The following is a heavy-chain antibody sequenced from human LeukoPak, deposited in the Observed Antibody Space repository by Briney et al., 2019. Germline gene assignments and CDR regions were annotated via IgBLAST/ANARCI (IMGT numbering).Heavy chain of an antibody. V-gene: IGHV5-51*01. J-gene: IGHJ3*02. CDR3: ARAYPLWHDAFDI. CDR2: IYPGDSDT. Sequence: GESLKISCQGSGYRFTSYWSGCVRQVPGKGLEWMGIIYPGDSDTRYSPSFQGQVTISADKSIRTAYLQWSSLKASDTAMYYCARAYPLWHDAFDIWGQGTMVTVSS. D-gene: IGHD3-10*01. CDR1: GYRFTSYW.